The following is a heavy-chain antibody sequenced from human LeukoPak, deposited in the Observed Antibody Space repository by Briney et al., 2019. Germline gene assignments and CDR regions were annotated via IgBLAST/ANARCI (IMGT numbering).Heavy chain of an antibody. D-gene: IGHD3-16*01. Sequence: SETLSLTCTLSGYSNCSGYYWGWPRPPPGKGLDWIGSIYHSGRTYYNPSLKSRVTISVDTSKKQCSLKLSSVAAADTAMYYCARGMMHNWLDPWGQGTLVTVSS. CDR3: ARGMMHNWLDP. CDR1: GYSNCSGYY. V-gene: IGHV4-38-2*02. J-gene: IGHJ5*02. CDR2: IYHSGRT.